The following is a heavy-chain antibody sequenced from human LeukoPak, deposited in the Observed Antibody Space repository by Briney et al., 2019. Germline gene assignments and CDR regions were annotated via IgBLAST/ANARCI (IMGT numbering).Heavy chain of an antibody. D-gene: IGHD2-21*02. V-gene: IGHV5-51*01. CDR3: ARVYCGGDCYLAPIGYYYGMDV. J-gene: IGHJ6*02. CDR2: IYPGDSDT. CDR1: GYSFTSYW. Sequence: GESLKISCKGSGYSFTSYWIGWVRQMPGKGLEWMGIIYPGDSDTRYSPSFQGQVTISADKSISTAYLQWSSLKASDTAMYYCARVYCGGDCYLAPIGYYYGMDVWGQGTTVTVSS.